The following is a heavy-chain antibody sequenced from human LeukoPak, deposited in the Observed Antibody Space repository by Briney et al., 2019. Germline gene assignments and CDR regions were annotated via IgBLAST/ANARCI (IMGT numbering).Heavy chain of an antibody. V-gene: IGHV1-2*02. CDR1: GYTFTGYY. J-gene: IGHJ4*02. D-gene: IGHD3-9*01. Sequence: ASVKVSCKASGYTFTGYYMHWVRQAPGQGLEWMGWINPNSGGTNYAQKFQGRVTMTRDTSISTAYMELSRLRSDDTAVYYCARGGDYDILTGYPFDYWGQGTLVTVSS. CDR3: ARGGDYDILTGYPFDY. CDR2: INPNSGGT.